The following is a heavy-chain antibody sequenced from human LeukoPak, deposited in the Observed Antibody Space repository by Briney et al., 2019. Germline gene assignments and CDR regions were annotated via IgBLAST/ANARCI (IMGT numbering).Heavy chain of an antibody. J-gene: IGHJ5*02. CDR1: GGSISSSSYY. CDR3: ASGGYCSSTSCPTNWFDP. D-gene: IGHD2-2*01. CDR2: IYYSGST. V-gene: IGHV4-39*07. Sequence: SETLSLTCTVSGGSISSSSYYWGWIRQPPGKGLEWIGSIYYSGSTYYNPSLKSRVTISVDTSKNQFSLKLSSVTAADTAVYYCASGGYCSSTSCPTNWFDPWGQGTLVTVSS.